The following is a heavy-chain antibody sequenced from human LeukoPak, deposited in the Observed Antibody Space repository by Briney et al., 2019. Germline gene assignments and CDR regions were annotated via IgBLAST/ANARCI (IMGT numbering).Heavy chain of an antibody. D-gene: IGHD3-16*01. CDR1: GFTFDDYA. CDR3: AKDLGGDTFDI. CDR2: ISGDGIRT. Sequence: GGSLRLSCAASGFTFDDYAMHWVRQAPGKGLEWVSLISGDGIRTFYADSVKGRCTISRDNIKNSLYLQMNSLRTEDTALYYCAKDLGGDTFDIXGQGTXVTVSS. J-gene: IGHJ3*02. V-gene: IGHV3-43*02.